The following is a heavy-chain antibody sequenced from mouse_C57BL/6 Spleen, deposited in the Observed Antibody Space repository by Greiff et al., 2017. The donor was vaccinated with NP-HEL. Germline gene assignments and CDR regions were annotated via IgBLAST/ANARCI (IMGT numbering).Heavy chain of an antibody. V-gene: IGHV2-2*01. Sequence: QVQLKESGPGLVQPSQSLSITCTVSGFSLTSYGVHWVRQSPGKGLEWLGVIWSGGSTDYNAAFISRLSISKDNSKSQVFFKMNSLQADDTAIYYCARKEDGNYLYAMDYWGQGTSVTVSS. J-gene: IGHJ4*01. D-gene: IGHD2-1*01. CDR3: ARKEDGNYLYAMDY. CDR1: GFSLTSYG. CDR2: IWSGGST.